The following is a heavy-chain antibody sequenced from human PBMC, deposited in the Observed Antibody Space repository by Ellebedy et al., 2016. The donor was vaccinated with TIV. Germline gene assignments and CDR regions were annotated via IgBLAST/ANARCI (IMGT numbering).Heavy chain of an antibody. CDR2: ISNSGADT. CDR3: ARDRVAAAGSTDY. V-gene: IGHV3-23*01. CDR1: GFTFSSYV. D-gene: IGHD6-13*01. Sequence: GESLKISCAASGFTFSSYVMSWVRQAPGEGLEWVSAISNSGADTYYADSVKGRFTISRDNAKNSLYLQMNSLRAEDTAVYYCARDRVAAAGSTDYWGQGTLVTVSS. J-gene: IGHJ4*02.